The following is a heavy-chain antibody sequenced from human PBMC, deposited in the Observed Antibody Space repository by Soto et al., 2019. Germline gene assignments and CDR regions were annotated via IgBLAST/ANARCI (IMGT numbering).Heavy chain of an antibody. Sequence: PGGSLRLSCAASGFTFRNYDLHWVRQAPGKGLEWVSFLSGSGGGTYYAGSVKGRFTISRDNSKNTLYLQMNSLRAEDTAVYYCATLGPARLLASWGQGTLVTVSS. CDR2: LSGSGGGT. V-gene: IGHV3-23*01. D-gene: IGHD1-26*01. CDR3: ATLGPARLLAS. CDR1: GFTFRNYD. J-gene: IGHJ4*02.